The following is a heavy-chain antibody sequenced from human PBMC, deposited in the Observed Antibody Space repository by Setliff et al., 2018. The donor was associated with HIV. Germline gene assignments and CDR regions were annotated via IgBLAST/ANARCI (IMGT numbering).Heavy chain of an antibody. CDR1: GYTFTSYA. V-gene: IGHV1-18*01. Sequence: ASVKVSCKASGYTFTSYAMHWVRQAPGQRLEWMGWISTNNDNTNYAQKLQGRVTMTTDTSTSTAYMELRSLRSDDTAVYYCARHASTWYYDTSGPHFDYWGQGTLVTVSS. J-gene: IGHJ4*02. D-gene: IGHD3-22*01. CDR3: ARHASTWYYDTSGPHFDY. CDR2: ISTNNDNT.